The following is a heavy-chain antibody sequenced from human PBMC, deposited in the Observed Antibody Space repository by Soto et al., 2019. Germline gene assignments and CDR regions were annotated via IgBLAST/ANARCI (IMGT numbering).Heavy chain of an antibody. V-gene: IGHV4-59*01. CDR3: ASRSVSDYASYYYYYMDV. J-gene: IGHJ6*03. D-gene: IGHD4-17*01. CDR1: GGSISSYY. Sequence: SETLSLTCTVSGGSISSYYWSWIRQPPGKGLEWIGYIYYSGSTNYNPSLKSRVTILVDTSKNQFSLKLSSVTAADTAVYYCASRSVSDYASYYYYYMDVWGKGTTVTVSS. CDR2: IYYSGST.